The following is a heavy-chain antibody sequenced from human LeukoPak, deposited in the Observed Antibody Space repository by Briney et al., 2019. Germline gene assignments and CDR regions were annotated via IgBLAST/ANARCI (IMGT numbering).Heavy chain of an antibody. Sequence: ASVKLSCKASGYTFTSYDITWGRQSPGQGLEWLGWFSAYNGNTTYTHTVPGRVTMTTETSTPTTNLELRSLRSEAPAVSYCARGGLSRGAYSGGQSYFDYWGQGTLVTVSS. J-gene: IGHJ4*02. D-gene: IGHD5-12*01. CDR3: ARGGLSRGAYSGGQSYFDY. CDR1: GYTFTSYD. V-gene: IGHV1-18*01. CDR2: FSAYNGNT.